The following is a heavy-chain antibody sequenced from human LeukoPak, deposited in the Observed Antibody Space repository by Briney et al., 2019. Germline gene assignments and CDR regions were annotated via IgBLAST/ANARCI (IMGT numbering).Heavy chain of an antibody. D-gene: IGHD6-19*01. CDR1: GGSISSSSYY. CDR3: AREYSSGWSNDY. CDR2: IYHSGST. V-gene: IGHV4-39*07. Sequence: SETLSLTCTVSGGSISSSSYYWGWIRQPPGKGLEWIGSIYHSGSTYYNPSLKSRVTISVDTSKNQFSLKLSSVTAADTAVYYCAREYSSGWSNDYWGQGTLVTVSS. J-gene: IGHJ4*02.